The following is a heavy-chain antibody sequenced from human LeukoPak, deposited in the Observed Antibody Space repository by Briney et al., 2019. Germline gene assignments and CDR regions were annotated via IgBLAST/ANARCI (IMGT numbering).Heavy chain of an antibody. CDR3: ARDLRKGSYFDY. V-gene: IGHV3-33*01. CDR1: EFTFSTYG. D-gene: IGHD3-16*01. J-gene: IGHJ4*02. Sequence: QPGTSLRLSCAASEFTFSTYGMHCVRHAPGKGLEWVAVIWYDGNTKYYAYSVKGRFTISRDNSKNTLYLQMNSLRVEDTAVYYCARDLRKGSYFDYWGQGTLVTVSS. CDR2: IWYDGNTK.